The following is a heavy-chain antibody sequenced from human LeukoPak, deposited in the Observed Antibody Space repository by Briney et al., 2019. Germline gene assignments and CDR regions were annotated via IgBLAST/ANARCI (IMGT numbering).Heavy chain of an antibody. V-gene: IGHV4-39*07. D-gene: IGHD1-7*01. J-gene: IGHJ5*02. CDR2: IYYSGST. Sequence: SETLSLTCTVSGGSISSSSYYWGWIRQPPGKGLEWIGSIYYSGSTNYNPSLKSRVTISVDTSKNQFSLKLSSVTAADAAVYYCARDKGNYDGFDPWGQGTLVTVSS. CDR1: GGSISSSSYY. CDR3: ARDKGNYDGFDP.